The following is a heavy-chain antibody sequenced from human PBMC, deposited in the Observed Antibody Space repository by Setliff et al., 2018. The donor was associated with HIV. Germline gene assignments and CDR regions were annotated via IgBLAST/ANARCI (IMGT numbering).Heavy chain of an antibody. D-gene: IGHD3-3*01. V-gene: IGHV4-39*07. Sequence: KASETLSLTCTVSGDSFKSSRYYWGWIRQPPGKGLEWIGNIHYGGYFWYSPSLKSRVTISVDTSKNQFSLKLSSVTAADTAVYYCARGVVDYDFWSGSGDYYYMDVWGKGTTVTVSS. J-gene: IGHJ6*03. CDR3: ARGVVDYDFWSGSGDYYYMDV. CDR2: IHYGGYF. CDR1: GDSFKSSRYY.